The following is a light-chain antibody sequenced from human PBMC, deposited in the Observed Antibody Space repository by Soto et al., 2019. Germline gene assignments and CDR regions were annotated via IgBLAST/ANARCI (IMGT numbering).Light chain of an antibody. CDR3: QQSYSSPFT. CDR2: AAS. J-gene: IGKJ3*01. V-gene: IGKV1-39*01. Sequence: DIQMTQSPSSLSASVGDRVTMTCRASQSISSYLNWYQQKPGKAPNLLIYAASSLQSGVPSRFSGSGSGTDFTLTISSLQPEDFVTYYCQQSYSSPFTFGPGTKLDIK. CDR1: QSISSY.